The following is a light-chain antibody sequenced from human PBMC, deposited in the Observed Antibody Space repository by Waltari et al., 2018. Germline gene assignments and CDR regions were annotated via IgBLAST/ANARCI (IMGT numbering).Light chain of an antibody. V-gene: IGLV1-44*01. J-gene: IGLJ3*02. CDR3: ASWDDSPTGRWV. Sequence: QTVLTQPPSTSGAPGQTVTIPCSGTQSNVGDTVVNWYQQFPGAVPRLLIYRHDQRPAGVPDRFSGSKSGTSASLAISGLRSEDEADYFCASWDDSPTGRWVFGGGTKVTVL. CDR1: QSNVGDTV. CDR2: RHD.